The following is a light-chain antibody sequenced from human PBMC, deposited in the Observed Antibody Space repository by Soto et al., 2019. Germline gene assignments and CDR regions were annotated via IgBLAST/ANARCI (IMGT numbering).Light chain of an antibody. J-gene: IGLJ2*01. CDR3: CSYAGSSTLV. V-gene: IGLV2-23*01. CDR1: SSDVGSYNL. CDR2: EGS. Sequence: QSVLTQPASMSGSPGQSITNSCTGTSSDVGSYNLVSWYQQHPGKAPKLMIYEGSKRPSGVSNRFSGSKSGNTASLTISGLQADDEADYYCCSYAGSSTLVFGGGT.